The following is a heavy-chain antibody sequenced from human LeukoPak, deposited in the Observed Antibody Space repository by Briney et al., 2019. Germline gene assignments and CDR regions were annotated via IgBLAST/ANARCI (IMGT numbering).Heavy chain of an antibody. D-gene: IGHD3-3*01. J-gene: IGHJ6*02. CDR2: INHSGST. CDR3: ARGRGNVGITTFGVVIIPQSYYYYGMDV. V-gene: IGHV4-34*01. Sequence: PSETLSLTCAVYGGSFSGYYWSWTRQPPGKGLEWIGEINHSGSTNYNPSLKSRVTISVDTSKNQFSLKLSSVTAADTAVYYCARGRGNVGITTFGVVIIPQSYYYYGMDVWGQGTTVTVSS. CDR1: GGSFSGYY.